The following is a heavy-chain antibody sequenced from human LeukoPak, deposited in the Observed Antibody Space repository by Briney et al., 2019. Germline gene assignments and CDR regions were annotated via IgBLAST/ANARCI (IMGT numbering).Heavy chain of an antibody. CDR2: ISSSSSYI. Sequence: GGSLRLSCAASGFTFSSYSMNWVRQAPGKGLEWVSSISSSSSYIYYADSVKGRFTISRDNAKNSLYLQMNSLRAEDTAVYYCARETYYYDSSGAFDIWGQGTMVTVSS. J-gene: IGHJ3*02. V-gene: IGHV3-21*01. CDR1: GFTFSSYS. D-gene: IGHD3-22*01. CDR3: ARETYYYDSSGAFDI.